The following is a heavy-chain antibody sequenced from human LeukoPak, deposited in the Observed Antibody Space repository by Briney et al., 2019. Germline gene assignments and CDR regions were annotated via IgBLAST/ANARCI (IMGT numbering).Heavy chain of an antibody. CDR1: GGTFSSYA. D-gene: IGHD1-26*01. Sequence: EASVKVSCKASGGTFSSYAISWVRQAPGQGLEWMGGIIPIFGTANYAQKFQGRVTITADKSTSAAYMELSSLRSEDTAVYYCARSPPKYGATLPFDYWGQGTLVTVSS. J-gene: IGHJ4*02. CDR2: IIPIFGTA. V-gene: IGHV1-69*06. CDR3: ARSPPKYGATLPFDY.